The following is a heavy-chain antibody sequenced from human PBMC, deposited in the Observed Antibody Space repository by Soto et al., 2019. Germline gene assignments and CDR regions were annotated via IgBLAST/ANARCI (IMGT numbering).Heavy chain of an antibody. J-gene: IGHJ5*02. CDR1: GFTVSSNY. CDR3: ARGGWSEYFDP. Sequence: GGSLRLSCAASGFTVSSNYMSWVRQAPGKGLEWVSVIYGGGSTYYADSVEGRFTISRDTSRNTVYLQMTTLRAEDTAVYYCARGGWSEYFDPWGQGTLVTVSS. D-gene: IGHD2-2*01. CDR2: IYGGGST. V-gene: IGHV3-53*01.